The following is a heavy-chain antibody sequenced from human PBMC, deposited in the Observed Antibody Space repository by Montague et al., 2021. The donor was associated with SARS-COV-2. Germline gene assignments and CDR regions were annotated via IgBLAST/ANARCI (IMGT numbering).Heavy chain of an antibody. CDR2: ISGSGGST. J-gene: IGHJ4*02. Sequence: EWVSAISGSGGSTYYADSVKGRFTISRDNSKNTLYLQMNTLRVEDTAVYYCAKGDGDFDYWGQGTLVTVSS. V-gene: IGHV3-23*01. CDR3: AKGDGDFDY. D-gene: IGHD4-17*01.